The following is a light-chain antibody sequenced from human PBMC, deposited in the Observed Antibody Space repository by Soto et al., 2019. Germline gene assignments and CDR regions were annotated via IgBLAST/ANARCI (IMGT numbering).Light chain of an antibody. CDR2: GAS. J-gene: IGKJ5*01. V-gene: IGKV3-15*01. Sequence: IVLTQPPGTLSLSPGERAILSYRASQSLSSNLALYQQKPGQAPRLLIYGASTRATGIPARFSGSGSGTEFTLTISSLQSEDFAVYYCLQANRVPLSFGQGTRLEI. CDR3: LQANRVPLS. CDR1: QSLSSN.